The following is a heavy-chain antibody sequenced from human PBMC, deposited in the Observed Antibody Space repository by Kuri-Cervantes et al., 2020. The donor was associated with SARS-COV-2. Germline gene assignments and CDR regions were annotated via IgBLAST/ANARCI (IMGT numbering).Heavy chain of an antibody. CDR1: GFTFSTYS. CDR3: AREHLSVFYVFDY. V-gene: IGHV3-21*01. J-gene: IGHJ4*02. D-gene: IGHD5/OR15-5a*01. Sequence: GGSLRLSCAASGFTFSTYSMNWVRQAPGKGLEWVSFISSSSSYIYYADSVKGRFTISRDNARNSLYLQMNSLRAEDTAVYYCAREHLSVFYVFDYWGQGTLVTVSS. CDR2: ISSSSSYI.